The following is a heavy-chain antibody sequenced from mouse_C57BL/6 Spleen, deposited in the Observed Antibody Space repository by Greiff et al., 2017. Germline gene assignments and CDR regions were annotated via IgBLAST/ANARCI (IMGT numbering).Heavy chain of an antibody. CDR3: ASHSRGYVGWFAY. D-gene: IGHD3-2*02. J-gene: IGHJ3*01. CDR2: IDPSGSYT. V-gene: IGHV1-59*01. Sequence: QFQLQQPGAELVRPGTSVKLSCKASGYTFTSYWMHWVKQRPGQGLEWIGVIDPSGSYTNYNHKFKGKSTLTVDTSSSTAYMQLSSLTSEDSAVYYCASHSRGYVGWFAYWGQGTLVTVSA. CDR1: GYTFTSYW.